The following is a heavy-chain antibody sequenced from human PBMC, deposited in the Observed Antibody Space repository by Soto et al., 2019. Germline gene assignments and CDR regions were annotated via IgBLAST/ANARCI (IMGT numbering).Heavy chain of an antibody. D-gene: IGHD3-22*01. CDR3: ARVGYYDSSGSYYYYYYGMDV. Sequence: QVQLQESGPGLVKPSETLSLTCTVSGGSISSYYWSWIRQPPGKGLEWIGYIYYSGSTNYNPSLKSRVTMSVDTSKNQFSLKLSSVTAADTAVYYCARVGYYDSSGSYYYYYYGMDVWGQGTTVTVSS. CDR2: IYYSGST. V-gene: IGHV4-59*01. J-gene: IGHJ6*02. CDR1: GGSISSYY.